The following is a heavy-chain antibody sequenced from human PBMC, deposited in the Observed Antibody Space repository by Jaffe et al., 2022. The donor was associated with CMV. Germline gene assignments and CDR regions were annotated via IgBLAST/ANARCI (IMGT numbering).Heavy chain of an antibody. J-gene: IGHJ6*02. CDR3: ARDSQFDYYDSSGYYYSGYYGMDV. CDR2: IKQDGSEK. CDR1: GFTFSSYW. V-gene: IGHV3-7*01. D-gene: IGHD3-22*01. Sequence: EVQLVESGGGLVQPGGSLRLSCAASGFTFSSYWMSWVRQAPGKGLEWVANIKQDGSEKYYVDSVKGRFTISRDNAKNSLYLQMNSLRAEDTAVYYCARDSQFDYYDSSGYYYSGYYGMDVWGQGTTVTVSS.